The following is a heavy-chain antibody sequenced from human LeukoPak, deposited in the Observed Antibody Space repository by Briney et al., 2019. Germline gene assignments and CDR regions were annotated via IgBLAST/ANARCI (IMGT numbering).Heavy chain of an antibody. D-gene: IGHD3-22*01. CDR1: GGSFSGYY. CDR3: ARQRIVVGPFDY. V-gene: IGHV4-34*01. CDR2: INHSGST. J-gene: IGHJ4*02. Sequence: SETLSLTCAVYGGSFSGYYWSWIRQPPGKGLEWIGEINHSGSTNYNPSLKSRVTISVDTSKNQFSLKLSSVTAADTAVYYCARQRIVVGPFDYWGQGTLVTVSS.